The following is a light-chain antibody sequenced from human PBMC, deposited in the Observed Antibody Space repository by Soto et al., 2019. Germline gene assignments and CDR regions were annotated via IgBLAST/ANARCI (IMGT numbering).Light chain of an antibody. J-gene: IGLJ2*01. V-gene: IGLV7-43*01. CDR1: TGAVTSGYY. Sequence: QAVVTQEPSLTVSPGGTVTLTCASNTGAVTSGYYPNWFQQKPGQAPRALIYSTNNKYSWTPARFSGSLLGGKAALTLSGVQPEDEADYSCLLYYGGQVGVFGGGTKLTVL. CDR3: LLYYGGQVGV. CDR2: STN.